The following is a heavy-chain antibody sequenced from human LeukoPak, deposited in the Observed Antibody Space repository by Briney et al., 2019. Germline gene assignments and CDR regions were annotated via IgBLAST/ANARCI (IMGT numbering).Heavy chain of an antibody. Sequence: GESLKISCKGSGYSFTSYWIGWLGRLPGKGLEGWGIINPGDSNTRYNPSFQGRVTTSSDHSTSTSYLQWRSLKASDTDMYDCERYMSSLGWFDPWGQGTLVTVSS. CDR1: GYSFTSYW. V-gene: IGHV5-51*01. CDR3: ERYMSSLGWFDP. J-gene: IGHJ5*02. CDR2: INPGDSNT. D-gene: IGHD2-15*01.